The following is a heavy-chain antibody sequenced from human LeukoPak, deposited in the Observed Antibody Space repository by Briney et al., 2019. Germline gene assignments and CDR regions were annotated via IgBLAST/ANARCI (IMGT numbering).Heavy chain of an antibody. Sequence: ASVKVSCKASGYTFTSYDINWVRQATGQGFEWMGWMNPNSGNTGYAQKFQGRVTMTRNTSISTAYMELSSLRSEDTAVYYCARASVGGYDYLFDYWGQGTLVTVSS. V-gene: IGHV1-8*01. J-gene: IGHJ4*02. D-gene: IGHD5-12*01. CDR1: GYTFTSYD. CDR2: MNPNSGNT. CDR3: ARASVGGYDYLFDY.